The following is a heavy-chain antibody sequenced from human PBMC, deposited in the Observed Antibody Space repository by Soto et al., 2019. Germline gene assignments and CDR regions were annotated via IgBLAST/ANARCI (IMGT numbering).Heavy chain of an antibody. V-gene: IGHV5-51*01. J-gene: IGHJ6*02. CDR1: GYTFTNYW. Sequence: GESLKISCKGSGYTFTNYWIGWVRQMPGKGPEWMGIIYPGDSDTKYNPSFQGQVTISADKSITATYLQWSSLKASDTAIYYCAASIFYYGMDVWGQGTTVTVSS. CDR3: AASIFYYGMDV. CDR2: IYPGDSDT.